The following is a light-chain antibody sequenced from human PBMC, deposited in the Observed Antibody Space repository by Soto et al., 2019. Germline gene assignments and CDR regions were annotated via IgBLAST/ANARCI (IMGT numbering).Light chain of an antibody. CDR3: QQGYSIPLT. CDR1: QSISTY. CDR2: AAS. V-gene: IGKV1-39*01. Sequence: DIQMTQSPSSLSASVGDRITITCRASQSISTYLNWYQQKPGKAPKFLIYAASSLETGVPSRFSGRGSGTDFTLTINNLQPEDFATYYCQQGYSIPLTFGGGTKVDI. J-gene: IGKJ4*01.